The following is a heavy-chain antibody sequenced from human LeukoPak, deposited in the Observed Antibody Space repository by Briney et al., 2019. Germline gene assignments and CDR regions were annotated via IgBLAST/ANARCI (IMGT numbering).Heavy chain of an antibody. CDR2: IIPIFGIA. V-gene: IGHV1-69*17. Sequence: SVKVSCKASGGTFSSYAISWVRQAPGQGLEWMGRIIPIFGIANYAQKFQGRVTITADKSTSTAYMELSSLRSEVTAVYYCARALVRGVMFYYYYGMDVWGQGTTVTVSS. CDR1: GGTFSSYA. J-gene: IGHJ6*02. D-gene: IGHD3-10*02. CDR3: ARALVRGVMFYYYYGMDV.